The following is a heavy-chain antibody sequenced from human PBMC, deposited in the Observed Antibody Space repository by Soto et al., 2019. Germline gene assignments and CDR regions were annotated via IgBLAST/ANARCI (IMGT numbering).Heavy chain of an antibody. CDR2: MYFSGFYSGST. CDR1: GGSMSSSSYY. V-gene: IGHV4-39*01. D-gene: IGHD3-9*01. CDR3: ARGFDILTFGFCLDH. J-gene: IGHJ4*02. Sequence: QLQLQESGPGLVKPSETLSLTCTVSGGSMSSSSYYWGWIRQPPGKGLEWIANMYFSGFYSGSTSYNPSLKSRVTISVDTSKNQFSLQVSSVTAADTAVYYCARGFDILTFGFCLDHWGQGTLVTVSS.